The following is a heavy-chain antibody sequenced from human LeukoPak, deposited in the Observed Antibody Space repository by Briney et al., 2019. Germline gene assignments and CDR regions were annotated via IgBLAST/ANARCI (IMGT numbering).Heavy chain of an antibody. CDR2: TYYRSKWYN. CDR1: GDSVSSNSAA. CDR3: ARDMGLPDYYYYYYMDV. Sequence: SQTLSLTCAISGDSVSSNSAAWNWIRQSPSRGLEWLGRTYYRSKWYNDYAVSVKSRITINPDTSKNQFSLQLNSVTPEDTAAYYCARDMGLPDYYYYYYMDVWGKGTTVTVSS. D-gene: IGHD1-7*01. V-gene: IGHV6-1*01. J-gene: IGHJ6*03.